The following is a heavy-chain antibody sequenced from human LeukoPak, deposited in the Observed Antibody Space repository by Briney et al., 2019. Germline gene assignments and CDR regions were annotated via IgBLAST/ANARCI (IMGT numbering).Heavy chain of an antibody. D-gene: IGHD5-18*01. J-gene: IGHJ3*02. V-gene: IGHV7-4-1*02. CDR2: INTNTGNP. Sequence: ASVRVSCKASGYTFTGYYMHWVRQAPGQGLEWMGWINTNTGNPTYAQGFTGRFVFSLDTSVSTAYLQISSLKAEDTAVYYCARVVWHDVDTAMSDAFDIWGQGTMVTVSS. CDR1: GYTFTGYY. CDR3: ARVVWHDVDTAMSDAFDI.